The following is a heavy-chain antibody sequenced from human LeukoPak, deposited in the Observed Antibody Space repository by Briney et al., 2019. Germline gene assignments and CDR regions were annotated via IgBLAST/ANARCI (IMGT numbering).Heavy chain of an antibody. CDR3: ARFGDYGRYFDY. CDR1: GGSISSSSYY. CDR2: IYYSGST. Sequence: PSETLSLTCTVSGGSISSSSYYWGWIRQPPGKGLEWIGSIYYSGSTYYNPSLKSRVTISVDTSKNQFSLKLSSVTAADTAVYYCARFGDYGRYFDYWGQGTLVTVSS. J-gene: IGHJ4*02. V-gene: IGHV4-39*07. D-gene: IGHD4-17*01.